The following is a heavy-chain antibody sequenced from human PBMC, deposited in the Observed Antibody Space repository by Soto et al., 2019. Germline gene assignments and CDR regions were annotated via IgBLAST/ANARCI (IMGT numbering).Heavy chain of an antibody. CDR2: VNSDGSST. CDR3: ASHPKVPGYSSGWYAY. V-gene: IGHV3-74*01. CDR1: GFTLSSYW. J-gene: IGHJ4*02. D-gene: IGHD6-19*01. Sequence: GGSLRLSCAASGFTLSSYWMHWVRQAPGKGLVWVSRVNSDGSSTSYADSVKGRFTISRDNAKNTLYLQMNSLRAEDTAVYYCASHPKVPGYSSGWYAYWGQGTLVTVSS.